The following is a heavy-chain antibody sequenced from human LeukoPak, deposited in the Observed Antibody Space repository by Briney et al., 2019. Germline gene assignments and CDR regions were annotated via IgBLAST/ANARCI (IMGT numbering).Heavy chain of an antibody. CDR3: CSVLSSTSAFSFDY. Sequence: ASVKVSCKASGYTFTGYYMHWVRQAPGQGLEWMGWINPNSGGTNYAQKFQGRVTMTRDTSISTAYMELSRLRSDDTAVYYCCSVLSSTSAFSFDYWGQGTLVTVDS. D-gene: IGHD2-2*01. V-gene: IGHV1-2*02. CDR2: INPNSGGT. CDR1: GYTFTGYY. J-gene: IGHJ4*02.